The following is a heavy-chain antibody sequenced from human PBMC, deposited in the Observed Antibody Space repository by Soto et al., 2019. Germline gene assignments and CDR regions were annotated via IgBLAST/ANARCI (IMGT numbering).Heavy chain of an antibody. CDR1: GGSISSSSYY. CDR2: IYYSGST. D-gene: IGHD3-16*01. V-gene: IGHV4-39*01. J-gene: IGHJ3*02. Sequence: QLQLQESGPGLVKPSETLSLTCTVSGGSISSSSYYWGWIRQPPGKGLEWIGSIYYSGSTYYNPSLKSRVTRSVVTSKNQFSLKLSSVTAADTAVYYCARSGSFMITFGGAWDDAFDIWGQGTMVPVS. CDR3: ARSGSFMITFGGAWDDAFDI.